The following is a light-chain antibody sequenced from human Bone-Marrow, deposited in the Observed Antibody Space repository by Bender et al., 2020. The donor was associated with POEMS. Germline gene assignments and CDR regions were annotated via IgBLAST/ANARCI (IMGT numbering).Light chain of an antibody. J-gene: IGLJ2*01. CDR2: SNY. Sequence: QSVLTQPPSASGTPVQSVIISCSGTDSNFGGNNVNWYQHLPGTAPRLAAYSNYQRPSGVPPRFSGSKSGTSASLAISDIQSEDEGDYCCASWDDSSVSEGVFGGGTKLTVL. CDR1: DSNFGGNN. V-gene: IGLV1-44*01. CDR3: ASWDDSSVSEGV.